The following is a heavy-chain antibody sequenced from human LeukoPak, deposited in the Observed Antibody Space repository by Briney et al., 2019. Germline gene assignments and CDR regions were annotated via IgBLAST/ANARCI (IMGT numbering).Heavy chain of an antibody. V-gene: IGHV3-48*03. D-gene: IGHD6-6*01. CDR1: GFTFSSYE. CDR2: ISSSGSTI. CDR3: ARGRIAARQGVYYYGMDV. Sequence: GGSLRLSCAASGFTFSSYEMNWVRQAPGKGLEWVSYISSSGSTIYYADSVKGRFTISRDNAKNSLYLQMNSLRAEDTAVYYCARGRIAARQGVYYYGMDVWGQGTTVTVSS. J-gene: IGHJ6*02.